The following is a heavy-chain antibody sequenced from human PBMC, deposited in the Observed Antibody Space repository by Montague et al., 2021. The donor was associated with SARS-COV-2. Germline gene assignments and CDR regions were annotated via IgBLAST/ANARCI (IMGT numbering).Heavy chain of an antibody. V-gene: IGHV4-39*01. J-gene: IGHJ5*02. D-gene: IGHD3-10*02. Sequence: SETLSLTCNVSGGSVSRGDYYWSWIRQPPGKGLELIGSIHYSGNTYYNPSLQSRVTISVDTSKNQFSLNLRSVTAADTAVHYCVRHPDDGTGMCSENPFDPWGQGTLVTVSS. CDR1: GGSVSRGDYY. CDR3: VRHPDDGTGMCSENPFDP. CDR2: IHYSGNT.